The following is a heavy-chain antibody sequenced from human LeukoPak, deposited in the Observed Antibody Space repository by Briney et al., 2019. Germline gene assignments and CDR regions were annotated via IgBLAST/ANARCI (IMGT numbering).Heavy chain of an antibody. CDR3: ARASSPNYGDYVYYYYYYMDV. Sequence: SETLSLTCAVYGGSFSGYYWRWMRDPPGKGLEWIGEINHSGSPNYNPSLKSRVTISVDTSKNQFSLKLSSVTAADTAVYYCARASSPNYGDYVYYYYYYMDVCGKGTTVTVSS. CDR2: INHSGSP. D-gene: IGHD4-17*01. CDR1: GGSFSGYY. J-gene: IGHJ6*03. V-gene: IGHV4-34*01.